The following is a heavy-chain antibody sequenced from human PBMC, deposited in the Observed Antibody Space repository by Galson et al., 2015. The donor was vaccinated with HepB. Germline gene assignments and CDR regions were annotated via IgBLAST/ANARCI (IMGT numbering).Heavy chain of an antibody. D-gene: IGHD3-10*01. Sequence: SLRLSCAASGFTFSIYAMGWVRQAPGKGLEWDSSVSGSGGRTYFADSVKGRFTISRDNSKNTLYLQMNSLRAEDTAVYYCARERGIGDFYYYYGMDVWGQGTTVTVSS. J-gene: IGHJ6*02. CDR2: VSGSGGRT. V-gene: IGHV3-23*01. CDR3: ARERGIGDFYYYYGMDV. CDR1: GFTFSIYA.